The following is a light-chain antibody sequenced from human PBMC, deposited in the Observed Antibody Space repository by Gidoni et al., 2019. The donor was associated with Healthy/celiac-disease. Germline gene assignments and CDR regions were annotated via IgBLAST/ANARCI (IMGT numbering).Light chain of an antibody. CDR3: AAWDDSLSRYV. CDR1: SSNIGSNY. Sequence: QSVLTQPPSASGTPGQRVTISCSGSSSNIGSNYVYWYQQLPGPAPKLLIYRNNQRPSGVPDRFSGSKSGTSASLAISGLRSEDEADYYCAAWDDSLSRYVFGTGTKVTVL. V-gene: IGLV1-47*01. CDR2: RNN. J-gene: IGLJ1*01.